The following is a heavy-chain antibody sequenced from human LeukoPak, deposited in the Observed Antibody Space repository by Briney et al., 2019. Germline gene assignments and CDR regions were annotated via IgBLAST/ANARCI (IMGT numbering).Heavy chain of an antibody. J-gene: IGHJ3*02. CDR3: ARSYGSGFDAFDI. V-gene: IGHV3-30-3*01. CDR1: GFTFSSYA. Sequence: GRSLRLSCAASGFTFSSYAMHWVRQAPGKGLEWVAVISYDGSNKYYADSVKGRFTISRDNSKNTLYLQMNSLRAEDTAVYYCARSYGSGFDAFDIWGQGTMVTVSS. CDR2: ISYDGSNK. D-gene: IGHD6-19*01.